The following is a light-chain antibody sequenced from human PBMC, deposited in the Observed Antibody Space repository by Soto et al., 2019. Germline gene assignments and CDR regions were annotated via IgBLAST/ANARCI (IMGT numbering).Light chain of an antibody. V-gene: IGLV2-14*01. J-gene: IGLJ2*01. CDR3: SSYTSGSTLVV. CDR2: EVT. Sequence: QSALTQPASVSGSPGQSITISYTGTTSDIGGYNYVSWYQQHPGKAPKVMIYEVTNRPSGVSNRFSGSKSGNTASLTISGLQAEDEADYYCSSYTSGSTLVVFGGGTQLTVL. CDR1: TSDIGGYNY.